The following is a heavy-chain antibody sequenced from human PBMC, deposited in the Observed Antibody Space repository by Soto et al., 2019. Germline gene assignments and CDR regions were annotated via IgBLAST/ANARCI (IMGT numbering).Heavy chain of an antibody. Sequence: QVQLVQSGAEVKKPGASVKVSCKASGYTFTSYGISWVRQAPGQGLEWMGWISAYNGNTNYAQKLQGRVTMTTDTSTXTXYVXLRSLRSDDTAVYYCASNYLYYYGSGNTNYYGMDVWGQGTTVTVSS. D-gene: IGHD3-10*01. V-gene: IGHV1-18*01. CDR2: ISAYNGNT. CDR3: ASNYLYYYGSGNTNYYGMDV. CDR1: GYTFTSYG. J-gene: IGHJ6*02.